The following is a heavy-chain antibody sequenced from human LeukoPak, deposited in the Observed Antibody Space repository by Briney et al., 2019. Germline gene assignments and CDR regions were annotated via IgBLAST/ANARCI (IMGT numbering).Heavy chain of an antibody. CDR2: ISWNSGSI. CDR1: GFTFDDYA. D-gene: IGHD3-22*01. J-gene: IGHJ4*02. CDR3: AKGGHHRITMIDY. Sequence: GRSLRLSCAASGFTFDDYAMHWVLQAPGKGLEWVSGISWNSGSIGYADSVKGRFTISRDNAKNSLYLQMNSLRAEDTALYYCAKGGHHRITMIDYWGQGTLVTVSS. V-gene: IGHV3-9*01.